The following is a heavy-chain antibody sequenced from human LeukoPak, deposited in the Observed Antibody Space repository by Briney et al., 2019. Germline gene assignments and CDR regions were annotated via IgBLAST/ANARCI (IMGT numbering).Heavy chain of an antibody. D-gene: IGHD4-17*01. CDR1: GFTFISYW. Sequence: GGSLRLSCATSGFTFISYWMSWVRQAPGKGLEWVAKIKQDGSDKTYMDSVRGRFTISRDNTKNTLYLQMNSLRAEDTAMYYCATLYGDYVPFDYWGQGTQVTVSS. J-gene: IGHJ4*02. V-gene: IGHV3-7*01. CDR3: ATLYGDYVPFDY. CDR2: IKQDGSDK.